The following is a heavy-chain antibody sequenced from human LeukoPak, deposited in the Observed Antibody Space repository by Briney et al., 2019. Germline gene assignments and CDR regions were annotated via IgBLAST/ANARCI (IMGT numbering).Heavy chain of an antibody. V-gene: IGHV1-46*01. Sequence: GASVKVSCKASGYTFTSYYMHWVRQAPGQGLEWMGIINPSGGSTSYAQKFQGRVTMTRDTSTSTVYMELSSLRSEDTAVYYCATHTVVPAAMDYYYGMDVWGQGTTVTVSS. CDR3: ATHTVVPAAMDYYYGMDV. CDR1: GYTFTSYY. CDR2: INPSGGST. J-gene: IGHJ6*02. D-gene: IGHD2-2*01.